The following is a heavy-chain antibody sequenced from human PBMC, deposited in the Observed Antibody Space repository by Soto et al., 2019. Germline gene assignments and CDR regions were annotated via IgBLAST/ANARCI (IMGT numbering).Heavy chain of an antibody. CDR1: GYTFTSYA. J-gene: IGHJ4*02. V-gene: IGHV1-3*01. Sequence: ASVKVSFKASGYTFTSYAMHWVRQAPGQRLEWMGWINAGNGNTKYSQKFQGRVTITRDTSASTAYMELSSLRSEDTAVYYCARVKLLWFGELLRDNYFDYWGQGTLVTVSS. D-gene: IGHD3-10*01. CDR3: ARVKLLWFGELLRDNYFDY. CDR2: INAGNGNT.